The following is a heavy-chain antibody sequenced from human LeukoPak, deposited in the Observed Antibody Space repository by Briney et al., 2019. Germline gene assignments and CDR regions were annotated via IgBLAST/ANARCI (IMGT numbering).Heavy chain of an antibody. Sequence: TGGSLRLPCAASGFTFSSYAMSWVRQPPGKGLEWVSAISGSGGSTYYADSVKGRYTIPRDNSNNTLYLQMNSLRAEDTAVYYCAKVMIAAAAYCYYGMDVWGQGTTVTVSS. CDR2: ISGSGGST. CDR1: GFTFSSYA. D-gene: IGHD6-13*01. CDR3: AKVMIAAAAYCYYGMDV. V-gene: IGHV3-23*01. J-gene: IGHJ6*02.